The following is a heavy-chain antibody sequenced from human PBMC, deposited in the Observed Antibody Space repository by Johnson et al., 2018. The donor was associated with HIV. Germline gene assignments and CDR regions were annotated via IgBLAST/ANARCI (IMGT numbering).Heavy chain of an antibody. CDR3: AKAELVGALEGGAFDI. CDR2: IRGSGGST. Sequence: VQLVESGGGLVQPGGSLRLSCAASGFTFSSYAMSWVRQAPGKGLEWVSAIRGSGGSTYYADSVKGRFTISRDNSKNTLYLQMNSLRAEDTAVYYCAKAELVGALEGGAFDIWGQGTMVTVSS. V-gene: IGHV3-23*04. J-gene: IGHJ3*02. CDR1: GFTFSSYA. D-gene: IGHD1-26*01.